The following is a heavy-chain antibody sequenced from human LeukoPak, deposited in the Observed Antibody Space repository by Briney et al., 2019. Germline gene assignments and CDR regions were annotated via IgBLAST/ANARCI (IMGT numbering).Heavy chain of an antibody. J-gene: IGHJ6*02. CDR3: ALAAPRPYYYGMDV. CDR2: IYDSGST. D-gene: IGHD6-6*01. CDR1: GGSIRSSYYY. V-gene: IGHV4-39*01. Sequence: SETLSLTCTVSGGSIRSSYYYWGWIRQPPGKGLEWIGSIYDSGSTYYNPSLKSRVTISVDTSKNQFSLKLNSVTAADTAVYYCALAAPRPYYYGMDVWGQGTTVTVSS.